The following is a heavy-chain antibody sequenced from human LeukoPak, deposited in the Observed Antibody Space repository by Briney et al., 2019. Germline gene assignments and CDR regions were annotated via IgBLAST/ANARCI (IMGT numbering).Heavy chain of an antibody. Sequence: SETLSLTCTVSGGSISTTNYYWSWIRQPPGKGLEWIGYIYYSGSTNYNPSLKSRVTISVDTSKNQFSLKLSSVTAADTAVYYCARVRGTYYYDSSGYSLDYWGQGTLVTVSS. V-gene: IGHV4-61*01. CDR2: IYYSGST. J-gene: IGHJ4*02. CDR3: ARVRGTYYYDSSGYSLDY. CDR1: GGSISTTNYY. D-gene: IGHD3-22*01.